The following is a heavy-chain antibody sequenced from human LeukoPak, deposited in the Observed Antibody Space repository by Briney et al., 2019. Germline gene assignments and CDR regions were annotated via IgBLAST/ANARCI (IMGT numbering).Heavy chain of an antibody. CDR1: GFTFSSYW. D-gene: IGHD3-9*01. J-gene: IGHJ4*02. CDR3: ARGRYFDWNRENFDY. Sequence: GGSLRLSCAASGFTFSSYWMHWVRQAPGKGLVWVSRINSDGSSTSYADSVKGRFTISRDNAKNTLYLQMNSLRAEDTAVYYCARGRYFDWNRENFDYWGQGTLVTVSS. V-gene: IGHV3-74*01. CDR2: INSDGSST.